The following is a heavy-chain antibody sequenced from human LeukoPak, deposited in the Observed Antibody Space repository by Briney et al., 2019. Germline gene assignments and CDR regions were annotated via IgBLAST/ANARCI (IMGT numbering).Heavy chain of an antibody. CDR3: ARQAIRGVTPIDF. CDR2: IYPGDSDT. CDR1: GYSFPSYW. J-gene: IGHJ4*02. V-gene: IGHV5-51*01. Sequence: GESLKISCKGSGYSFPSYWIGLVRQTPGKGLEWMGIIYPGDSDTRYSPSFQGQVTISADRSISTAYLQWSSLKASDTAIYYCARQAIRGVTPIDFWGQGTLVTVSS. D-gene: IGHD3-10*01.